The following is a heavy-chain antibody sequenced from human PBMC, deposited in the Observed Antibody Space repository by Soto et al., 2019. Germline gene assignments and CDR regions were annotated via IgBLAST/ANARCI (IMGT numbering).Heavy chain of an antibody. J-gene: IGHJ6*02. CDR1: GYTFTSYG. D-gene: IGHD6-6*01. CDR3: AREYSSSSVGYYYYGMDV. CDR2: ISNYNGNT. Sequence: ASVKVSYKASGYTFTSYGISWVRQAPGQGLEWMGWISNYNGNTKYEQKLQGRVTMTTDTSTSTAYMELRSLRSDDTAVFYCAREYSSSSVGYYYYGMDVWGQGTTVTVSS. V-gene: IGHV1-18*01.